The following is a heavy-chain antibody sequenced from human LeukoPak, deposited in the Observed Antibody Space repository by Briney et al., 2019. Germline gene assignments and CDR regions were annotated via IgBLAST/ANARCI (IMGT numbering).Heavy chain of an antibody. CDR2: IYYSGST. CDR1: GGSIASYY. CDR3: ARESSGRYYYYYMDV. J-gene: IGHJ6*03. Sequence: SETLSLTCTVSGGSIASYYWSWIRQFPGKGLEWIGYIYYSGSTNYNPSLKSRVTMSVDTSKNQYSLKLSSVTAADTAVYYCARESSGRYYYYYMDVWGKGTTVTISS. D-gene: IGHD6-25*01. V-gene: IGHV4-59*12.